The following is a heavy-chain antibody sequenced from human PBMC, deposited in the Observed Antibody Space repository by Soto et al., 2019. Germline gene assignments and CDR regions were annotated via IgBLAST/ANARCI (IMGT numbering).Heavy chain of an antibody. CDR2: VYYSGTT. CDR3: VRDYLLTGFDT. J-gene: IGHJ5*02. Sequence: SETLSLTCTVSNGSISTYCWTWVRQPPGKGLEWIGYVYYSGTTNYNPSLKSRVGMSIDTSKNQFSLELKSVTAADTATYYCVRDYLLTGFDTWGQGTLVTVSS. D-gene: IGHD3-9*01. V-gene: IGHV4-59*01. CDR1: NGSISTYC.